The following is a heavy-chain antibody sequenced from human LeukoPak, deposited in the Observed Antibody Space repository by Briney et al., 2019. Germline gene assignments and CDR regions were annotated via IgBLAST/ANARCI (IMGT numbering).Heavy chain of an antibody. CDR1: EYTFTSYY. CDR2: INPSGGST. J-gene: IGHJ4*02. Sequence: GASVKVSCKASEYTFTSYYIHWVRQAPGQGLEWMGIINPSGGSTIYAQKFQGRVTMTRDTSTSTVYMELSSLRSEDTAVYYCARARVTVILIDYWGQGTLVTVSS. D-gene: IGHD2-21*02. CDR3: ARARVTVILIDY. V-gene: IGHV1-46*01.